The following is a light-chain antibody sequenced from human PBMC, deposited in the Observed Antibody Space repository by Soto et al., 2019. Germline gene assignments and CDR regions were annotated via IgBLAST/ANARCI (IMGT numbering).Light chain of an antibody. V-gene: IGKV1-33*01. CDR2: DAS. J-gene: IGKJ4*01. CDR3: QQYDNLPLT. CDR1: QDISNY. Sequence: DLPMTQSPSSLSASVGDRVTITCQASQDISNYLNWYQQKPGKAPKLLIYDASNLKTGVPSRFSGSGSGTDFTFTISSLQPEDIATYYCQQYDNLPLTFGGGTKVEIK.